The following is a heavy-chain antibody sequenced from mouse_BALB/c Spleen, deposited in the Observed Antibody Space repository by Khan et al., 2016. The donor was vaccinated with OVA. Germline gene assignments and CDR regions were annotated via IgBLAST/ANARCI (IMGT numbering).Heavy chain of an antibody. CDR3: AIRNYFGYTFAY. V-gene: IGHV1-77*01. CDR2: ISPGSGDI. CDR1: GYTFTDYY. Sequence: QVQLKESGAELARPGASVKLSCKASGYTFTDYYINWVKQRPGQGLEWIGAISPGSGDIYYNEKFKGKATLTADQSSSPAYMQLRGLTSEASAVYFCAIRNYFGYTFAYWGQGTLVTVSA. J-gene: IGHJ3*01. D-gene: IGHD1-2*01.